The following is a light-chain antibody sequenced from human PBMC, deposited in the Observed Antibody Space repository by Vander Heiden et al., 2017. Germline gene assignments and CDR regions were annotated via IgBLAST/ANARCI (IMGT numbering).Light chain of an antibody. J-gene: IGKJ1*01. Sequence: DIQMTQSPSTLSASVGDRATITCRASQTISSWLAWYQQKPGKAPKLLIYKASNLPTGVPSRFSGSGSGTEFPLTISSLQPDDFATYYCQQYNSYRTFGQGTKVEIK. CDR2: KAS. CDR3: QQYNSYRT. CDR1: QTISSW. V-gene: IGKV1-5*03.